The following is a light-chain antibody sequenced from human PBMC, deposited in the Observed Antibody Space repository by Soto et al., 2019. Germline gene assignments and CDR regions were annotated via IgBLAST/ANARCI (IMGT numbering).Light chain of an antibody. CDR2: AAS. J-gene: IGKJ5*01. CDR1: QAITTY. CDR3: QQSYSTLPIT. Sequence: IPMTQSPSSLSASVGDRVTFTCRSSQAITTYLNWYHHRPGTAPKLLIYAASILQNGVPSRFSGSGSGTDFTLTISGLQPEVFGTYYCQQSYSTLPITFGPGTRLDIK. V-gene: IGKV1-39*01.